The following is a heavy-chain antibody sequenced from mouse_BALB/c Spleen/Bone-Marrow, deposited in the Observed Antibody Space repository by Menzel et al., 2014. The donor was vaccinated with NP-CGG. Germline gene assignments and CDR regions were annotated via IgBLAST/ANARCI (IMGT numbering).Heavy chain of an antibody. J-gene: IGHJ4*01. CDR1: GFNIKDTH. Sequence: EVQLQQSGAELVKPGASVKLSCTASGFNIKDTHIHWVKQRPEQGLEWIGRIDPANGNTKYDPKFQGKATITADTSSNTAYLQLSSLTSEDTAVYYCARRLRSAMDYWGQGTSVTVSS. CDR2: IDPANGNT. V-gene: IGHV14-3*02. CDR3: ARRLRSAMDY. D-gene: IGHD1-1*01.